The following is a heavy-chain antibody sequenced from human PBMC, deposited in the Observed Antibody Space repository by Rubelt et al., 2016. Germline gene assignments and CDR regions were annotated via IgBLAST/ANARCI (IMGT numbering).Heavy chain of an antibody. J-gene: IGHJ4*02. V-gene: IGHV3-30*03. CDR2: ISYDGRKK. CDR3: VRAGGEQRLGPNLFDS. Sequence: GFTFSSCHMHWVRQAPGKGLEWVALISYDGRKKHYADSVKGRITISRDNSKNTLDLQMNSLTSEDTAVYYGVRAGGEQRLGPNLFDSWGQGTLITVAT. CDR1: GFTFSSCH. D-gene: IGHD6-25*01.